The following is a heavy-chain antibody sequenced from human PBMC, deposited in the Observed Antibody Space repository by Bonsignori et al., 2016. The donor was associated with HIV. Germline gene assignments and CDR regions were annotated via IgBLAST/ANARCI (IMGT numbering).Heavy chain of an antibody. V-gene: IGHV4-39*07. D-gene: IGHD7-27*01. Sequence: WIRQPPGKGLEWIGSIYYSGSTYYNPSLKSRVTISVDTSKNQFSLKLSSVTAADTAVYYCARVRAGDGGAFDIWGQGTMVTVSS. CDR2: IYYSGST. CDR3: ARVRAGDGGAFDI. J-gene: IGHJ3*02.